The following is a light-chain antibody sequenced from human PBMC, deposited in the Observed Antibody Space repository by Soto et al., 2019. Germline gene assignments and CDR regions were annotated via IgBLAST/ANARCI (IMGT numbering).Light chain of an antibody. CDR1: QGISTS. V-gene: IGKV1-8*01. CDR2: SAS. CDR3: QQYGSYPYT. J-gene: IGKJ2*01. Sequence: AIRMTQSPSSFSASTGDRVTITCRASQGISTSLAWYQQKPGKAPRILIYSASSLQSGVPANFSGSGSGTDVTLTISRLQAEDFATYYCQQYGSYPYTFGQVTKVEIK.